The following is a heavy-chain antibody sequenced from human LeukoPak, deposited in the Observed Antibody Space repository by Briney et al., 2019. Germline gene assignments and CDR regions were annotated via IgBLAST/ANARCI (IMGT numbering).Heavy chain of an antibody. J-gene: IGHJ6*02. CDR2: ISYDGSNK. CDR1: GFTFSSYG. D-gene: IGHD4-17*01. CDR3: AKDRGDYVVLGMDV. V-gene: IGHV3-30*18. Sequence: GGSLRLSCAASGFTFSSYGIHWARQAPGKGLEWVALISYDGSNKYYADSVKGRFTISRDNSKNTLYLQMNSLRAEDTAVYYCAKDRGDYVVLGMDVWGQGTTVTVSS.